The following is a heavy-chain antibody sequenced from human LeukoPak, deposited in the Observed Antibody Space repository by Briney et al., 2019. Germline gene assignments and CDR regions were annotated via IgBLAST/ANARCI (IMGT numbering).Heavy chain of an antibody. CDR1: GGSISSSSYY. Sequence: SETLSLTCTVSGGSISSSSYYWGWIRQPPGKGLEWIGIIYYSGSTYYNPSLKSRLTISVDTSKNQFSLKLSPVTATDTVVYYCARRGYCSSTSCYEYWFDPWGQGTLVTVSS. CDR3: ARRGYCSSTSCYEYWFDP. CDR2: IYYSGST. V-gene: IGHV4-39*01. D-gene: IGHD2-2*01. J-gene: IGHJ5*02.